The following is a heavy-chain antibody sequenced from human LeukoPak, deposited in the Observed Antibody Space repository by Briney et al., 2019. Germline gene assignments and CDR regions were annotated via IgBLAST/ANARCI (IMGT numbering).Heavy chain of an antibody. V-gene: IGHV3-23*01. CDR1: GFTFSNYA. CDR3: AKWGDYDGLTGYDSDC. CDR2: ITGSGGTK. Sequence: GGSLRLSCAASGFTFSNYAMSWVRQAPGKGLEWVSAITGSGGTKWYADSVKGHFTISRDNSKNTLYLQTNSLGVDDTAVYYCAKWGDYDGLTGYDSDCWGQGTLVTVSS. D-gene: IGHD3-9*01. J-gene: IGHJ4*02.